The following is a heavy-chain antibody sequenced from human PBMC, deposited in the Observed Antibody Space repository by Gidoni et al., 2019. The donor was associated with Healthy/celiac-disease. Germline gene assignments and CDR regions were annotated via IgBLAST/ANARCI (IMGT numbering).Heavy chain of an antibody. Sequence: EVQLVESGGGLVKPGGSLRLSCAASGFTFSSYSMTWVRQAPGKGLEWVSSISSSSSYIYYADSVKGRFTISRDNAKNSLYLQMNSLRAEDTAVYYCASPGNQDIVARRGGYWGQGTLVTVSS. CDR1: GFTFSSYS. CDR2: ISSSSSYI. J-gene: IGHJ4*02. D-gene: IGHD5-12*01. CDR3: ASPGNQDIVARRGGY. V-gene: IGHV3-21*01.